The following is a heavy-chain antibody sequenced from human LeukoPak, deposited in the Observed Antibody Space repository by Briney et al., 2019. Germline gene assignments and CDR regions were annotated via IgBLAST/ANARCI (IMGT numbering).Heavy chain of an antibody. CDR1: GYTFTSYG. J-gene: IGHJ5*02. V-gene: IGHV1-18*01. Sequence: ASVKVSCKASGYTFTSYGISWVRQAPGQGLEWMGGISAYNGNTNYAQKLQGRVTMTTDTSTSTAYMELRSLRSDDTAVYYCARPTDSGSYFWFDLWGQGTLVTVSS. D-gene: IGHD1-26*01. CDR2: ISAYNGNT. CDR3: ARPTDSGSYFWFDL.